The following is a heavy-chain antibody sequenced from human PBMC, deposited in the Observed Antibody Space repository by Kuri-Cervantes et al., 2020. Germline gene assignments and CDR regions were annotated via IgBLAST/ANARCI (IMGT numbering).Heavy chain of an antibody. CDR1: GFTFSSYA. D-gene: IGHD6-19*01. CDR3: ASGSGWLTPY. CDR2: ISSSSSYI. V-gene: IGHV3-21*01. Sequence: GGSLRLSCAASGFTFSSYAMSWVRQAPGKGLEWVSSISSSSSYIYYADSVKGRFTISRDNAKNSLYLQMNSLRAEDTAVYFCASGSGWLTPYWGQGTLVTVSS. J-gene: IGHJ4*02.